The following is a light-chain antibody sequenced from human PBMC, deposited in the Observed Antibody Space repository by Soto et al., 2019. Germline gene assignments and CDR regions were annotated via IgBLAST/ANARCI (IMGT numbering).Light chain of an antibody. J-gene: IGKJ5*01. V-gene: IGKV1-39*01. CDR3: QQSYSIPSIT. CDR2: AAS. Sequence: DIQMTQSPSSLSASIGDRVTITCRASQSISSYLNWYQQKPGKAPKLLIYAASSLQSGVPSRFSGSGSGTDFTLPISSLQPEDFVTYYCQQSYSIPSITFGQGTRLEIK. CDR1: QSISSY.